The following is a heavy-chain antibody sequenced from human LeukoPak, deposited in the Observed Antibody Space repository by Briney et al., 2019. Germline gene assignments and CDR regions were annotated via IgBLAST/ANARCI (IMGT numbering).Heavy chain of an antibody. J-gene: IGHJ4*02. D-gene: IGHD1-26*01. CDR1: GFTFGDYA. CDR3: TTLKWELLVFDY. V-gene: IGHV3-49*03. CDR2: IRSKAYGGTT. Sequence: PGGSLRLSCTASGFTFGDYAMSWFRQAPGKGLEWVGFIRSKAYGGTTEYAASVKGRFTISRDDSKSIAYLQMNSLKTEDTAVYYCTTLKWELLVFDYWGQGTLATVSS.